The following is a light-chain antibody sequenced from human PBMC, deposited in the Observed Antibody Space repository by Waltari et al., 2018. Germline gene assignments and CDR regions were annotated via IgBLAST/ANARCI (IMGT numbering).Light chain of an antibody. CDR2: GAS. CDR1: QSVSSN. J-gene: IGKJ1*01. Sequence: EIVMTQSPATLSVSPGERATLSCRASQSVSSNLAWYQQKPGQAPRLLIYGASTTATGIPARFSGSGSGTAFTLTISSLQSEDVAVYYCQQYNDWPKAFGQGTKVEIK. CDR3: QQYNDWPKA. V-gene: IGKV3-15*01.